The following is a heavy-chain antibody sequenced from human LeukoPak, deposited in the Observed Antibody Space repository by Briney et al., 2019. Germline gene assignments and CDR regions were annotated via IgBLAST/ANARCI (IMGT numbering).Heavy chain of an antibody. CDR3: ARDFGGARPGFDF. Sequence: GGSLRLSCAASGFTFSRYGMHWVRQAPGKGLEWVTAISYDGSNKYYADSVKGRFTISRDNSKNTLYVQMNSLRAEDTAVYYCARDFGGARPGFDFWGQGSLVTVSS. V-gene: IGHV3-30*04. J-gene: IGHJ4*02. CDR1: GFTFSRYG. CDR2: ISYDGSNK. D-gene: IGHD6-6*01.